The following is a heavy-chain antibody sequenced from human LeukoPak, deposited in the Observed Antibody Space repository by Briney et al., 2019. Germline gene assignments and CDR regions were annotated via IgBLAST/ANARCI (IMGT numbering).Heavy chain of an antibody. V-gene: IGHV3-21*01. CDR2: ISSSSSYI. J-gene: IGHJ5*02. D-gene: IGHD1-26*01. Sequence: GGSLRLSCAASGFTFSSYSMNWVRQAPGKGLEWVSSISSSSSYIYYADSVNGRFTISRDNAKNSLYLQMNSLRVEDTAVYYCARDAGGRTQREGWFDPWGQGTLVTVSS. CDR1: GFTFSSYS. CDR3: ARDAGGRTQREGWFDP.